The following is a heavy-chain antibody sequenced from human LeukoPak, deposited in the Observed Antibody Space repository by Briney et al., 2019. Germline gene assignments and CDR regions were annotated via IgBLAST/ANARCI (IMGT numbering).Heavy chain of an antibody. J-gene: IGHJ4*02. V-gene: IGHV3-74*01. CDR3: AKKMGTGSSQERGTFDY. Sequence: GGSLRLSCAASGFTFSSYWMHWVRQAPGKGLVWVSRINSDGSSTSYADSVQGRFIVSRDNSKNTLSLQMNNLRAEDTAIYYCAKKMGTGSSQERGTFDYWGQGTLVTVSS. D-gene: IGHD2-2*01. CDR2: INSDGSST. CDR1: GFTFSSYW.